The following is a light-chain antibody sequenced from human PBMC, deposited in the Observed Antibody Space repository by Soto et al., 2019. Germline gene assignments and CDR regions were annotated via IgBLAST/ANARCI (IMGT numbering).Light chain of an antibody. V-gene: IGKV3-11*01. CDR2: EAS. CDR1: QTVSSS. CDR3: QHRGNWPLT. Sequence: EIVLTQSPATLSLSPGERATLSCRASQTVSSSLAWYQQKPGQAPRLLIYEASNRATGIPARFSGSGSGADFTLTISSLEPEDFAVYFCQHRGNWPLTFGGGTKVDIK. J-gene: IGKJ4*01.